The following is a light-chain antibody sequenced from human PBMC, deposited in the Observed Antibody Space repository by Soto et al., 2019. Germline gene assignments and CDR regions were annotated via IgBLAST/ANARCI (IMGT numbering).Light chain of an antibody. V-gene: IGKV3-20*01. J-gene: IGKJ1*01. CDR1: QSISNNY. Sequence: TLSLSPGAGVTLSCRASQSISNNYLAWYQQRPGQAPSLLLFDASTRATGVPDRFSGSGSGTDFTLTISRLEPEDFAVYYCQQYSDSPRTFGQGTKVDIK. CDR3: QQYSDSPRT. CDR2: DAS.